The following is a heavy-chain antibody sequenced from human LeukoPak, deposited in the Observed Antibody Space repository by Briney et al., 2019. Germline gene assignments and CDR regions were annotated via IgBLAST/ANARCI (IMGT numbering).Heavy chain of an antibody. CDR1: GFTFSSYS. D-gene: IGHD3-16*01. CDR2: ISGTSNTI. Sequence: GGSLRLSCVGSGFTFSSYSMNWVRQAPGKELEWVSYISGTSNTIYYADSVKGRFTVSRDNAKNTLYLQMNSLRAEDLAVYYCARESTAVGDYYFDYWGQGILVAVSS. J-gene: IGHJ4*02. V-gene: IGHV3-48*04. CDR3: ARESTAVGDYYFDY.